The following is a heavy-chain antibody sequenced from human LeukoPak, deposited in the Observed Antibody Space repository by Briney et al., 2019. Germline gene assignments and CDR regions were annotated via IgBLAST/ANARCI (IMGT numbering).Heavy chain of an antibody. CDR3: ARDPTGYYYDSSGYPEVFDY. D-gene: IGHD3-22*01. CDR2: ISSSSSYI. J-gene: IGHJ4*02. CDR1: GFTFSSYS. V-gene: IGHV3-21*04. Sequence: PGGSLRLSCAASGFTFSSYSMNWVRQAPGKGLEWVSSISSSSSYIYYADSVKGRFTISRDNAKNSLYLQMNSLRAEDTAVYYCARDPTGYYYDSSGYPEVFDYWGQGTLVTVSS.